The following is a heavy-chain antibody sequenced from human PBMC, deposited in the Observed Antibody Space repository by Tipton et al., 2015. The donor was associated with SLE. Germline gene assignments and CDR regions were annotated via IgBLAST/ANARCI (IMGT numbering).Heavy chain of an antibody. CDR2: IYYSGST. CDR3: ASSFDY. V-gene: IGHV4-39*01. CDR1: GGSFSSSSYY. Sequence: TLSLTCTVSGGSFSSSSYYLGWVRQPPGKGLEWIGSIYYSGSTYYNPSLKSRVTISVDTSKNHFSLKLSSVTAADTAVYYCASSFDYWGQGTLVTVSS. J-gene: IGHJ4*02.